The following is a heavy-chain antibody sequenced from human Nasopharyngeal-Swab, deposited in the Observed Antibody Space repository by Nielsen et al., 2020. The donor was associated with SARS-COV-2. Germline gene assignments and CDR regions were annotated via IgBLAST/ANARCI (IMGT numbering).Heavy chain of an antibody. D-gene: IGHD3-9*01. J-gene: IGHJ5*02. CDR2: IDPSDSYT. CDR3: ARLDYDILTGWGGFDP. V-gene: IGHV5-10-1*01. Sequence: GESLKISCKTSGSSFTNYWIVWVRQMPGKGLEWMGRIDPSDSYTNYSPSFQGHVTISADKSISTAYLQWSNLKASDTAMYYCARLDYDILTGWGGFDPWGQGTLVTVSS. CDR1: GSSFTNYW.